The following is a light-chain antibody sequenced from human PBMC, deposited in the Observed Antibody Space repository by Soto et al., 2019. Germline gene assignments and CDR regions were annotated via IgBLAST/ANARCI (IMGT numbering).Light chain of an antibody. Sequence: AIRMTQSPSSLSASTGDRVTITCRASQGISSYLAWYQQKPGKAPKLLIYAASTWQSGVPSRFSGSGSGTDFTLTISCLQSEYFATYYCQQYYSYPQTFGQGTKLEIK. CDR1: QGISSY. J-gene: IGKJ2*01. CDR2: AAS. CDR3: QQYYSYPQT. V-gene: IGKV1-8*01.